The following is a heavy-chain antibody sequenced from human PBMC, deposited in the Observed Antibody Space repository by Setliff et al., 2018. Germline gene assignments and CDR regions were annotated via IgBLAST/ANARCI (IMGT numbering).Heavy chain of an antibody. CDR3: VGRDFSGGDS. Sequence: SETLSLTCSVSGGSISSSNYYWGWIRQPPGKGLEWIGRVYNTGTTNYNPSLKSRVTISISADTSNKSFSLNLFSVTAADTAVYYCVGRDFSGGDSWGHGTLVTSPQ. V-gene: IGHV4-39*02. CDR2: VYNTGTT. CDR1: GGSISSSNYY. D-gene: IGHD6-25*01. J-gene: IGHJ5*01.